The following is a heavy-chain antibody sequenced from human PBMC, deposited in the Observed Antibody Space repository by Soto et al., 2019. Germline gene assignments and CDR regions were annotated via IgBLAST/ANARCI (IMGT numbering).Heavy chain of an antibody. D-gene: IGHD6-19*01. CDR1: GFTFSSYG. CDR2: IWYDGSNK. J-gene: IGHJ3*02. Sequence: QVQLVESGGGVVQPERSLRLSCAASGFTFSSYGMHWVRQAPGKGLEWVAVIWYDGSNKYYADSVKGRFTISRDNSKNTLYLQMNSLRAEDTAVYYCARVSVEQWLVRWGAFDIWGQGTMVTVSS. V-gene: IGHV3-33*01. CDR3: ARVSVEQWLVRWGAFDI.